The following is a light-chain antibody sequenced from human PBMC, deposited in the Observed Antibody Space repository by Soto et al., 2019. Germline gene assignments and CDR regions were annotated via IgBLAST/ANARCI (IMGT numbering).Light chain of an antibody. V-gene: IGKV3-20*01. CDR3: QQYGSSPQT. CDR1: QSVSSSH. CDR2: GAS. Sequence: EIVLTQSPGTLSLSPGERATLSCRASQSVSSSHLAWYQQKPGQAPRLLMYGASSRATGIPDRFSGSGSGTDFTLTISRLEPEDVAVYYCQQYGSSPQTFGQGTKLEIK. J-gene: IGKJ2*01.